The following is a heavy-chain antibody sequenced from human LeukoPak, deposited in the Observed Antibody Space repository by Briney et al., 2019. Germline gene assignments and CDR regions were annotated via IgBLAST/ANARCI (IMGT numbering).Heavy chain of an antibody. CDR1: GGSIGSSSYY. CDR2: ISYSGST. Sequence: SETLSLTCTVSGGSIGSSSYYWGWIRQPPGKGLEWIGSISYSGSTSYSPSLKSRVTISVDTSKNLFSLKLMFVTAADMAVYYCATSTGSSNLGYWGQGTLVTVSS. V-gene: IGHV4-39*01. CDR3: ATSTGSSNLGY. D-gene: IGHD6-13*01. J-gene: IGHJ4*02.